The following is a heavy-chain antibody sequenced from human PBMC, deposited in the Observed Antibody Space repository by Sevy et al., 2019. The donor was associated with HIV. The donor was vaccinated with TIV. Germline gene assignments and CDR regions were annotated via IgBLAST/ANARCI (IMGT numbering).Heavy chain of an antibody. J-gene: IGHJ4*02. V-gene: IGHV3-7*01. CDR2: INQDGSEK. D-gene: IGHD5-12*01. Sequence: GGSLRLSCAASGFTFSNYWMSWVRQAPGKGLECVANINQDGSEKYYLDSVKGRFIVSRDNAKNSLYLQMNSLRAEDSAVYYCAREEIRGSKSDYFDSWGQGTLVSVSS. CDR1: GFTFSNYW. CDR3: AREEIRGSKSDYFDS.